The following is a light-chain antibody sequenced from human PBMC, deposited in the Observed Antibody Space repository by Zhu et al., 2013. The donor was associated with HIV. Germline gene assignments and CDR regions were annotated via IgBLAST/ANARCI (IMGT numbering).Light chain of an antibody. CDR2: GY. V-gene: IGLV6-57*01. J-gene: IGLJ2*01. CDR3: QSYDSTNVV. CDR1: SGSIATNY. Sequence: NFMLTQPHSVSGSPGKTVTISCTRSSGSIATNYVQWYQLRPGSSPTTVIHRGYSKNPLGSRDRFSGSIDSSSNSASLTISGLKTEDEADYYCQSYDSTNVVFGRRDQADRP.